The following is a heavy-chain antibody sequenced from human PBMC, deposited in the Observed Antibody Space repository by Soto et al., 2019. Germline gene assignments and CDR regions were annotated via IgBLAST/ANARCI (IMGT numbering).Heavy chain of an antibody. D-gene: IGHD1-26*01. V-gene: IGHV3-30*18. CDR3: AKDEGVGGTLGLFDY. J-gene: IGHJ4*02. Sequence: QVPLVESGGGAVQPGASLSLSCVASGFDFTYYAMHWVRQAPGKGLESVAVMSSDGSKIHHTDSVKGRFTISRDNSKNTLYLQMNSLRKEDTAVYFCAKDEGVGGTLGLFDYWGQGTLVSVSS. CDR2: MSSDGSKI. CDR1: GFDFTYYA.